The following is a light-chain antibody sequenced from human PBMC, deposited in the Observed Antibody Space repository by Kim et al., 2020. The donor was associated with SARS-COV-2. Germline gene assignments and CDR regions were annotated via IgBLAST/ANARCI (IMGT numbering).Light chain of an antibody. Sequence: LTISATLSSGSIGSTSVQWYQQRPGSSPTTVIYEDDQRPSGVPDRFSGSIDSSSNSASLTISGLKTEDEADYYCQSYDSNSRGVFGGGTQLTVL. CDR3: QSYDSNSRGV. CDR1: SGSIGSTS. CDR2: EDD. V-gene: IGLV6-57*01. J-gene: IGLJ2*01.